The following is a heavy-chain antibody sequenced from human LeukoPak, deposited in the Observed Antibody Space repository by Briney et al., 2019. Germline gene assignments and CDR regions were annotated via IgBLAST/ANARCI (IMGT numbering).Heavy chain of an antibody. V-gene: IGHV4-61*02. CDR2: IYTSGST. CDR1: GGSISSGSYY. CDR3: ARVVAATWFDP. D-gene: IGHD2-15*01. J-gene: IGHJ5*02. Sequence: PSETLSLTCTVSGGSISSGSYYWSWIRQPAGKGLEWIGRIYTSGSTNYNPSLKCRVTISVDTSKNQFSLKLSSVTAADTAVYYCARVVAATWFDPWGQGTLVTVSS.